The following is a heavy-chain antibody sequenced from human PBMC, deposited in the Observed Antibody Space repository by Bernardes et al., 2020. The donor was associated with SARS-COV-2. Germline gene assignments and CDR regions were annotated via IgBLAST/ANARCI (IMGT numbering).Heavy chain of an antibody. J-gene: IGHJ4*02. Sequence: VGSLSLSCAASGFTFSSYWMHWVRQGPGKGLVWVSRINSDGRTTTYADSVKGRFTISRDNGKNTLYLQMNSLRAEDTALYYCVRGPSDGHGRFEYWGQGALVTVSS. CDR3: VRGPSDGHGRFEY. CDR1: GFTFSSYW. CDR2: INSDGRTT. V-gene: IGHV3-74*01.